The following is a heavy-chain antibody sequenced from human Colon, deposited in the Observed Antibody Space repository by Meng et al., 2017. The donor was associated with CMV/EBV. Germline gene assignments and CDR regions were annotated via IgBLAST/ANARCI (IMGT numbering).Heavy chain of an antibody. D-gene: IGHD2-2*01. CDR2: IGSDGSIK. CDR3: AREGFSNFDY. J-gene: IGHJ4*02. CDR1: GLTFNGYG. Sequence: SCAASGLTFNGYGLHWVSQAPGKGLEWVAFIGSDGSIKRYSDSVKGRFNISRDNSKNTLWLQMHSLRPEDTALYYCAREGFSNFDYWGQGTLVTVSS. V-gene: IGHV3-30*02.